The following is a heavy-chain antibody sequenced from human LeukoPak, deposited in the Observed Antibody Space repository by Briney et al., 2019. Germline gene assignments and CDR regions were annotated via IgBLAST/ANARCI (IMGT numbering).Heavy chain of an antibody. Sequence: GGSLRLSCAASGFTFSSYEMNWVRQAPGKGLEWVSCISTSGSTIYYADSVKGRFTVSRDNAKNSLYLQMNSLRAEDTALYYCAKGFRYYYDSSGYRKDYYFDYWGQGTLVTVSS. CDR3: AKGFRYYYDSSGYRKDYYFDY. D-gene: IGHD3-22*01. J-gene: IGHJ4*02. CDR2: ISTSGSTI. CDR1: GFTFSSYE. V-gene: IGHV3-48*03.